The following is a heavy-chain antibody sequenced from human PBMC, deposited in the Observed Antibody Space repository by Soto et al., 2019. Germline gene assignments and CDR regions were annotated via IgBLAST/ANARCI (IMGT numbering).Heavy chain of an antibody. CDR2: MNPNTGNI. D-gene: IGHD2-21*01. J-gene: IGHJ5*02. V-gene: IGHV1-3*01. CDR3: TREAIVAENWFDP. CDR1: GYTFVDYA. Sequence: QVQLVQSGAEVKRPGASVKISCRASGYTFVDYALHWVRQAPGQGLEWVGWMNPNTGNIKYSHNFEDRVSITRDRVTSTAYMELRGLRSEDTAVYFCTREAIVAENWFDPWGQGTLVTVSS.